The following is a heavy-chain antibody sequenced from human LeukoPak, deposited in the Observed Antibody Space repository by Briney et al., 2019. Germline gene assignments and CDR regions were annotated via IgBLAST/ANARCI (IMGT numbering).Heavy chain of an antibody. CDR1: GFTFSSYG. J-gene: IGHJ6*03. D-gene: IGHD2-8*01. CDR3: AKDSQTDIVLMVYAIPYYYYMDV. CDR2: IRYDGSNK. Sequence: PGGSLRLSCAASGFTFSSYGMHWVRQAPGKGLEWVAFIRYDGSNKYYADSVKGRFTISRDNSKNTLYLQMNSLRAEDTAVYYCAKDSQTDIVLMVYAIPYYYYMDVWGKGTTVTVSS. V-gene: IGHV3-30*02.